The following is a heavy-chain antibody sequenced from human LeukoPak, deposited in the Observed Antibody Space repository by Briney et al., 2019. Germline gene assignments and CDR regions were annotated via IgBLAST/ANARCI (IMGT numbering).Heavy chain of an antibody. J-gene: IGHJ3*02. CDR2: IYYSGST. CDR1: GGSISSSSYY. Sequence: PSETLSLTCTVSGGSISSSSYYWGWIRQPPGKGLEWIGSIYYSGSTYYNPSLKSRVTISVDTSKNQFSLKLSSVTAADTAVYYCARRIRYSSSPRAFDIWGQGTMVTVSS. D-gene: IGHD6-6*01. CDR3: ARRIRYSSSPRAFDI. V-gene: IGHV4-39*01.